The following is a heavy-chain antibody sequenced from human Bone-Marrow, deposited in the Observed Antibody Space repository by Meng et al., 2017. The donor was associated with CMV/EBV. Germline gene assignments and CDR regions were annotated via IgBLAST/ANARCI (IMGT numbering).Heavy chain of an antibody. V-gene: IGHV3-74*01. CDR3: AREYSSYYYYYYGMDV. D-gene: IGHD6-6*01. CDR2: INSDGSST. J-gene: IGHJ6*02. CDR1: GFTFSSYW. Sequence: GESLKISCQASGFTFSSYWMHWVRQAPGKGLGWVSRINSDGSSTSHADSVKDRFTISRDNAKNTLYLQMNSLRAEDTAVYFCAREYSSYYYYYYGMDVWGQGTTVTASS.